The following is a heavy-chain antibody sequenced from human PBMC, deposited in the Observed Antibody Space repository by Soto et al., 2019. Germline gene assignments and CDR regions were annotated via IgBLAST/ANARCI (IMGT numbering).Heavy chain of an antibody. D-gene: IGHD6-13*01. CDR1: GGSFSGYY. CDR2: INHSGST. Sequence: SETLSLTCAVYGGSFSGYYWSWIRQPPGKGLEWIGEINHSGSTNYNPSLKSRVTISVDTSKNQFSLKLSSVTAADTAVYYCARGRRAAAGNSPYYYYYYMDVWGKGTTVTVSS. J-gene: IGHJ6*03. V-gene: IGHV4-34*01. CDR3: ARGRRAAAGNSPYYYYYYMDV.